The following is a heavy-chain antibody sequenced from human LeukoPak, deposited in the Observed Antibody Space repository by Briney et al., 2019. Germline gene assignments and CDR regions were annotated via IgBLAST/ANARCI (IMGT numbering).Heavy chain of an antibody. V-gene: IGHV3-48*03. D-gene: IGHD3-16*01. CDR2: ISSSGSTI. CDR3: ATIPAGGAYDI. J-gene: IGHJ3*02. CDR1: GFTFSSYE. Sequence: PGGSLRLSCAASGFTFSSYEMNWVRQAPGKGLEWVSYISSSGSTIYYADSVKGRFTISRDNAKNSLYRQMNSLRAEDTAVYYCATIPAGGAYDIWGQGTMVTVSS.